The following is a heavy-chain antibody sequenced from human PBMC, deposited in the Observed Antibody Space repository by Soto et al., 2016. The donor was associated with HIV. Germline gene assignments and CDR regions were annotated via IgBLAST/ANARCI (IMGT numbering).Heavy chain of an antibody. D-gene: IGHD1-26*01. Sequence: QVHLVQSGAEVKKPGASVKVSCKASGYTFSRYGISWVRQAPGQGLEWMGWINTYNGNTNYAQRFQGRVSMTTDTSTNTAYMDLMSLKSDDTAVYYCAGEAYYFGSGEDYFDYWGQGTLVTVSS. CDR1: GYTFSRYG. V-gene: IGHV1-18*01. CDR3: AGEAYYFGSGEDYFDY. CDR2: INTYNGNT. J-gene: IGHJ4*02.